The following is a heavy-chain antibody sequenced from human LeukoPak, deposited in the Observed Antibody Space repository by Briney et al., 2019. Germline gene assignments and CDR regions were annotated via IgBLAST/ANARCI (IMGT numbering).Heavy chain of an antibody. V-gene: IGHV4-30-2*03. D-gene: IGHD1-1*01. Sequence: PSQTLSLTCTVSGGSISSGGYYWSWIRQPPGKGLEWIGYIYHSGSTYYNPSLKSRVTISVDTSKNQFSLKLSSVTAADTAMYYCARHASGTMDVWGKGTTVTVSS. CDR2: IYHSGST. CDR1: GGSISSGGYY. J-gene: IGHJ6*04. CDR3: ARHASGTMDV.